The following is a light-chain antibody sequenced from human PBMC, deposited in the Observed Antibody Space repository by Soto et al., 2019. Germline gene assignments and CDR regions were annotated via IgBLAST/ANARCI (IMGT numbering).Light chain of an antibody. CDR3: QSYDSNTVV. J-gene: IGLJ2*01. Sequence: NFMLTQPHSVSESPGKTVIISCTRSSGAIASNSVQWYQQRPGSAPSTVIYEDNQRPSGVPDRFSGSTAGSSNSASLTISGLQTEDEADYYRQSYDSNTVVFGGGTKVTVL. V-gene: IGLV6-57*04. CDR1: SGAIASNS. CDR2: EDN.